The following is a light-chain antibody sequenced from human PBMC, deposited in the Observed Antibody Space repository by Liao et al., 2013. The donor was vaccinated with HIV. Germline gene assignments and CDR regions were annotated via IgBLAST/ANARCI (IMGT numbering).Light chain of an antibody. V-gene: IGLV3-21*01. J-gene: IGLJ2*01. Sequence: SYELTQPPSVSVAPGKTARITCGANNIGSKSVHWYQQKPGQAPLLVLFHDRDRPSGIPERFSGSNSGNTATLTISGTQAMDEADYYCQAWDSSTPSVVFGGGTSLTVL. CDR1: NIGSKS. CDR3: QAWDSSTPSVV. CDR2: HDR.